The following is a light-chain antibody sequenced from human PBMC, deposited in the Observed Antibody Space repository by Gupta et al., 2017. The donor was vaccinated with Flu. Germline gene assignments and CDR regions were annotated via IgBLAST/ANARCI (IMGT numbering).Light chain of an antibody. CDR1: SSDVGGYNY. CDR2: EVS. V-gene: IGLV2-14*01. Sequence: SSDVGGYNYVSWYQQHPGKAPKLMIYEVSNRPSGVSNRFSGSKSGNTASLTISGLQAEDEADYYCSSYTSSSTLKVFGGGTKLTVL. CDR3: SSYTSSSTLKV. J-gene: IGLJ2*01.